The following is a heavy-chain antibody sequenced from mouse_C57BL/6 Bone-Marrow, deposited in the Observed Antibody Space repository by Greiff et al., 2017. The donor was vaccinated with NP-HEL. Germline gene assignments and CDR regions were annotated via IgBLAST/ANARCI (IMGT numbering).Heavy chain of an antibody. J-gene: IGHJ3*01. CDR2: IHPNSGST. Sequence: QVQLQQPGAELVKPGASVKLSCKASGYTFTSYWMHWIGMIHPNSGSTNYNEKFKSKATLTVDKSSSTAYMQLSSLTSEDSAVYYCARLDPPFAYWGQGTLVTVSA. CDR1: GYTFTSYW. CDR3: ARLDPPFAY. V-gene: IGHV1-64*01.